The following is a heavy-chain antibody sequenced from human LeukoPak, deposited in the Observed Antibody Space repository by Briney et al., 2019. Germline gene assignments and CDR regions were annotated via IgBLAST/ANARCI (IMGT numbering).Heavy chain of an antibody. D-gene: IGHD1-26*01. CDR1: GYTFTSYG. V-gene: IGHV1-18*01. CDR3: ATAVDQNSGSYQLDY. J-gene: IGHJ4*02. CDR2: ISAYNGNT. Sequence: ASVKVSCKASGYTFTSYGISWVRQAPGQGLEWMDWISAYNGNTNYAQKLQGRVTMTTDTSTSTAYMELRSLRSDDTAVYYCATAVDQNSGSYQLDYWGQGTLVTVSS.